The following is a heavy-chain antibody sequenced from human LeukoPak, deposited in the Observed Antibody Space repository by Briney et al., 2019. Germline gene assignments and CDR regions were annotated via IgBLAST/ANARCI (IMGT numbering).Heavy chain of an antibody. CDR1: GFTFSSYW. CDR2: IKQDGSEK. D-gene: IGHD6-19*01. J-gene: IGHJ4*02. V-gene: IGHV3-7*01. CDR3: ARDLWLDNYYFDH. Sequence: GGSLRLSCAASGFTFSSYWMSWVRQAPGKGLEWVANIKQDGSEKYYVDSVKSRFTISRDNAKNSLYLQMNSLRAEDTAVYYCARDLWLDNYYFDHWGQGTLVTVSS.